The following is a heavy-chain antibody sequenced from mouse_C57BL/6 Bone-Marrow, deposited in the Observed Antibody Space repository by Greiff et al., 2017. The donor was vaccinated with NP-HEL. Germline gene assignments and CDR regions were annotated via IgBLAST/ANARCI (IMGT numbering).Heavy chain of an antibody. CDR1: GFTFSSYA. V-gene: IGHV5-9-1*02. CDR3: TRALYDLFAY. J-gene: IGHJ3*01. D-gene: IGHD2-12*01. CDR2: ISSGGDYI. Sequence: VQVVESGEGLVKPGGSLKLSCAASGFTFSSYAMSWVRQTPEKRLEWVAYISSGGDYIYYADTVKGRFTISRDNARNTLYLQMSSLKSEDTAMYYCTRALYDLFAYWGQGTLVTVSA.